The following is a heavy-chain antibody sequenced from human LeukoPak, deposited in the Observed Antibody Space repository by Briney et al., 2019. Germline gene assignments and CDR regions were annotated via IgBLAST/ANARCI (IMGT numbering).Heavy chain of an antibody. D-gene: IGHD2-2*02. Sequence: PSGTLSLTCIVSGGSISSLNLWSWLRQPPGKGLEWIGEMYLGGTTNFNPSLKSRVTVLIDKSKNQLSLQLTSVTAADTAVYYCAREPAAIGGGGNWFDPWGQGTLVTVSS. V-gene: IGHV4-4*02. CDR2: MYLGGTT. CDR3: AREPAAIGGGGNWFDP. CDR1: GGSISSLNL. J-gene: IGHJ5*02.